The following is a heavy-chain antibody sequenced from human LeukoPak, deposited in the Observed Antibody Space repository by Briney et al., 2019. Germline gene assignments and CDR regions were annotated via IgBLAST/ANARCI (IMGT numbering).Heavy chain of an antibody. CDR1: GFNFHNYC. J-gene: IGHJ4*02. V-gene: IGHV3-20*04. CDR2: INLNGYSK. CDR3: ARDLWHSSGWYVGGVDY. D-gene: IGHD6-19*01. Sequence: GGSLRLSCAASGFNFHNYCMSWVRQAPGKGLEWVSGINLNGYSKGYVDSVKGRFTISRDNAKNSLYLQMNSLRAEDTAVYYCARDLWHSSGWYVGGVDYWGQGTLVTVSS.